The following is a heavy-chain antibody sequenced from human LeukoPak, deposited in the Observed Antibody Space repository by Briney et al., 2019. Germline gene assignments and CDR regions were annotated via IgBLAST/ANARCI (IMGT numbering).Heavy chain of an antibody. Sequence: PGGSLRLSCAASGFNISDFWMTWVRQAPGKGLEWVANIKQDGSEKYYVDSVKGRFTISRDNAKNSLYLQMNSLRAEDTAVYYCARGAFRGSDYWGQGTLVTVSS. D-gene: IGHD3-10*01. J-gene: IGHJ4*02. V-gene: IGHV3-7*01. CDR1: GFNISDFW. CDR2: IKQDGSEK. CDR3: ARGAFRGSDY.